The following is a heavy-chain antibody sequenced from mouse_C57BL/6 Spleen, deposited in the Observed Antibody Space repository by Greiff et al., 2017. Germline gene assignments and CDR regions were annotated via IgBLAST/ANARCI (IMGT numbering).Heavy chain of an antibody. Sequence: QVQLQQPGAELVKPGASVKLSCKASGYTFTSYWMQWVKQRPGQGLEWIGEIDPSDSYTNYNQKFKGKATLTADTSSRPAYMQLSSLTSEDSAVYYSARAFAYWGQGTLVTVSA. CDR3: ARAFAY. J-gene: IGHJ3*01. CDR2: IDPSDSYT. CDR1: GYTFTSYW. V-gene: IGHV1-50*01.